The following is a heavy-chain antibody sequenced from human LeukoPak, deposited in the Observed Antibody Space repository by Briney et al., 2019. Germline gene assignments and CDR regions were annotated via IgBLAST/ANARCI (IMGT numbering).Heavy chain of an antibody. D-gene: IGHD3-22*01. V-gene: IGHV3-23*01. Sequence: GGSLRLSCAASGFTFSSYAMSWIRQAPGKGLEWVSAISGSGGSTYYADSVKGRFTISRDNSKNTLYLQMNSLRAEDTAVYYCAKDPSYYHDSSGYYPWYFDYWGQGTLVTVSS. CDR3: AKDPSYYHDSSGYYPWYFDY. CDR1: GFTFSSYA. CDR2: ISGSGGST. J-gene: IGHJ4*02.